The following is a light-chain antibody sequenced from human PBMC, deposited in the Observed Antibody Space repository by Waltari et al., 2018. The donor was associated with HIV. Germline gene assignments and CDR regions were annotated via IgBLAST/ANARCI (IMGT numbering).Light chain of an antibody. V-gene: IGLV1-40*01. CDR2: ANI. Sequence: QSVLTQPPSVSGAPGQRVTISCTGSSSNIGAGYDVHWYQQLPGTAPKLLINANINRPSGVSDRFADFKSGTSASLAITGLQTEDEADYYRQSYDVSLSGSIFGGGTKLTVL. CDR1: SSNIGAGYD. J-gene: IGLJ2*01. CDR3: QSYDVSLSGSI.